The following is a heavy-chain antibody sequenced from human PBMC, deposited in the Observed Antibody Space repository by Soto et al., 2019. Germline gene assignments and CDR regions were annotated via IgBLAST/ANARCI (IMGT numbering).Heavy chain of an antibody. CDR1: GFTFSSYS. Sequence: GGSLRLSCAASGFTFSSYSMNWVRQAPGKGLEWVSYISSSSSTIYYADSVKGRFTTSRDNAKNSLYLQMNSLRDEDTAVYYCARDGSSGWYNINWFDPWGQGTLVTVSS. V-gene: IGHV3-48*02. D-gene: IGHD6-19*01. CDR3: ARDGSSGWYNINWFDP. J-gene: IGHJ5*02. CDR2: ISSSSSTI.